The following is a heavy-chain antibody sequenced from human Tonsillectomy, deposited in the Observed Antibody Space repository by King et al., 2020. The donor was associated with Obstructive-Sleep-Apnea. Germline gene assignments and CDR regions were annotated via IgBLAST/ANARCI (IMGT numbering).Heavy chain of an antibody. CDR2: IGTAGDT. V-gene: IGHV3-13*04. Sequence: VQLVESGGGLVQPGGSLRLSCAASGFTFSSYDMHWVRHATGKGLEWVSAIGTAGDTYYPGSVKGRFTISRENAKNSLYLQMNSLRAGDTAVYYCARDGGSGYFDYWGQGTLVTVSS. J-gene: IGHJ4*02. CDR1: GFTFSSYD. D-gene: IGHD2-15*01. CDR3: ARDGGSGYFDY.